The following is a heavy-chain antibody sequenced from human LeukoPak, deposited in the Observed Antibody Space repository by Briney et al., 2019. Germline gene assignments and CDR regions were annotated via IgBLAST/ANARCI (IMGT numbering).Heavy chain of an antibody. CDR3: ARDRREAPDYYYYMDV. CDR1: GASISSYY. Sequence: SETLFLTCTVSGASISSYYWSWIRQPAGKGLEWIGRIYTSGSTNYNPSLKSRVTMSIDKSNNQFSLKLSSVTAADTAVYYCARDRREAPDYYYYMDVWGKGTTVTVSS. J-gene: IGHJ6*03. V-gene: IGHV4-4*07. D-gene: IGHD1-26*01. CDR2: IYTSGST.